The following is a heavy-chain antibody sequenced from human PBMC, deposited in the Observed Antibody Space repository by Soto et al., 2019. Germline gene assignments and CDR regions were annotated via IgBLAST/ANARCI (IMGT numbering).Heavy chain of an antibody. CDR1: GFTFSNFW. CDR3: VIPTRSVRGMGV. Sequence: EVQLVESGGGLAQPGGSLRLSCAASGFTFSNFWMSWARQAPGKGLGWVANIKGDGSVTQYVASVEGRFTISRDNAKYSLYLQMNSLRVEDTALYYCVIPTRSVRGMGVWGQGTTVTVSS. J-gene: IGHJ6*02. D-gene: IGHD6-6*01. CDR2: IKGDGSVT. V-gene: IGHV3-7*03.